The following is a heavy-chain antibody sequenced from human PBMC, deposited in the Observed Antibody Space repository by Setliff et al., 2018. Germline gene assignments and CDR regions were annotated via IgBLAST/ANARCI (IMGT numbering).Heavy chain of an antibody. D-gene: IGHD2-8*01. CDR3: ARDSRIRFTKEEGGAYYYGMDV. Sequence: ASVKVSCKASNYTFINYGTSWVRQIPGHGLEWMGWISGSSGDASYAQKFQGRVIITLDTLTTTAYMELRSLRSDDTAVYYCARDSRIRFTKEEGGAYYYGMDVWGQGTTVTVSS. V-gene: IGHV1-18*01. CDR2: ISGSSGDA. CDR1: NYTFINYG. J-gene: IGHJ6*02.